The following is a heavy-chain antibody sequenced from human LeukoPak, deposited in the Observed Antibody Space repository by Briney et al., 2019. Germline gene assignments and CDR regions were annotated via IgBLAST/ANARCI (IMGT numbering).Heavy chain of an antibody. J-gene: IGHJ4*02. CDR1: GFTFSTYA. D-gene: IGHD3-16*02. Sequence: PGGSLRLSCAASGFTFSTYAMSWVRQAPGRGREGVSSISGSGANTYYADSVRGRFTISRDNSKNTLYLHMNSLRAEDTAVYYCAKERACYTNPYYFDYWGQGTLVTVSS. CDR2: ISGSGANT. CDR3: AKERACYTNPYYFDY. V-gene: IGHV3-23*01.